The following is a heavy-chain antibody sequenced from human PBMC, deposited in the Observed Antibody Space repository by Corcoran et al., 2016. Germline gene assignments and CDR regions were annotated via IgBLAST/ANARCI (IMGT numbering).Heavy chain of an antibody. CDR1: GGAFSSYA. J-gene: IGHJ4*02. CDR2: IIPIFGTA. CDR3: ARVGAVAGFDY. D-gene: IGHD6-19*01. V-gene: IGHV1-69*01. Sequence: QEQLAHSGAEVKQPGSSVKVSCKASGGAFSSYAISWVRPAPGQGLEWMGGIIPIFGTANYAHKFQGRVTITADESTSTAYKELSSLRSEDTAVDYCARVGAVAGFDYWGQGTLVTVSS.